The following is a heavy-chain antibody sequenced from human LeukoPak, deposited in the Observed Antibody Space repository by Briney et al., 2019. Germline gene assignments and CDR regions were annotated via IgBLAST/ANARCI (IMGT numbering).Heavy chain of an antibody. Sequence: GGSLRLSCAASGFILSNYEMNWVRQAPGKGLEWIPCIRSTSSSMYYGDSVKGRFTISRDNAKNTLYLQMNSLRAEDTAVYYCARGTDYYGSGDFDYWGQGTLVTVSS. V-gene: IGHV3-48*03. CDR2: IRSTSSSM. D-gene: IGHD3-10*01. J-gene: IGHJ4*02. CDR1: GFILSNYE. CDR3: ARGTDYYGSGDFDY.